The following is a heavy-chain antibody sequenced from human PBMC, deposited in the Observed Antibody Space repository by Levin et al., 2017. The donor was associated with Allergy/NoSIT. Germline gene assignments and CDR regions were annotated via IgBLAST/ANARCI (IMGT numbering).Heavy chain of an antibody. V-gene: IGHV3-73*01. CDR3: TASIRTYGSGGRCHSDYYYYGMDV. J-gene: IGHJ6*02. Sequence: GGSLRLSCAASGFTFSASAMHWVRQASGKGLEWVGRVRSKANSYATAYAASVEGRFTISRDDSKNTAYLQINSLKIEDTAVYYCTASIRTYGSGGRCHSDYYYYGMDVWGQGTTVTVSS. CDR2: VRSKANSYAT. CDR1: GFTFSASA. D-gene: IGHD2-15*01.